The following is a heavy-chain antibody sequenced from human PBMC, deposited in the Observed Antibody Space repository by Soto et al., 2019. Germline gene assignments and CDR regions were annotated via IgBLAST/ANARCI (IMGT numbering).Heavy chain of an antibody. CDR2: IIPIFGTA. D-gene: IGHD3-3*01. Sequence: SVKVSCKASGGTFSSYAISWVRQDPGQGLEWMGGIIPIFGTANYAQKFQGRVTITADESTSTAYMELSSLRSEDTAVYYCAREPNKITIFGVNGMDVWGQGTTVTVSS. CDR1: GGTFSSYA. V-gene: IGHV1-69*13. CDR3: AREPNKITIFGVNGMDV. J-gene: IGHJ6*02.